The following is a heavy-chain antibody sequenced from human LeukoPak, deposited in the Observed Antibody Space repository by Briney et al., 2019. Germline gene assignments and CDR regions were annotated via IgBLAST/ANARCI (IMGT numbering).Heavy chain of an antibody. D-gene: IGHD3-3*01. CDR2: ISYDGSNK. CDR1: GLNFNSRW. J-gene: IGHJ6*02. V-gene: IGHV3-30*18. Sequence: SGGSLRLSCVASGLNFNSRWMDWVRQAPGKGLEWVAVISYDGSNKYYADSVKGRFTISRDNSKNTLYLQMNSLRAEDAAVYYCAKDRRYYDFWSGCYAYYYYGMDVWGQGTTVTVSS. CDR3: AKDRRYYDFWSGCYAYYYYGMDV.